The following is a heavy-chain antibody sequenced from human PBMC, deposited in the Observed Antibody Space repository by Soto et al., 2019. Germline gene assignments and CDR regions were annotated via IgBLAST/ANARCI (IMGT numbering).Heavy chain of an antibody. Sequence: HPGGSLRLSCAASGSTFSSYAMSWVRQAPGKGLEWVSVISGSGDSIYYADSVKGRFTISRDNSKNTLYLQMNSLRAEDTAVYYCARELAYCSGGNCYMEGAFDIWGQGTMVTVSS. J-gene: IGHJ3*02. CDR3: ARELAYCSGGNCYMEGAFDI. CDR1: GSTFSSYA. D-gene: IGHD2-15*01. V-gene: IGHV3-23*01. CDR2: ISGSGDSI.